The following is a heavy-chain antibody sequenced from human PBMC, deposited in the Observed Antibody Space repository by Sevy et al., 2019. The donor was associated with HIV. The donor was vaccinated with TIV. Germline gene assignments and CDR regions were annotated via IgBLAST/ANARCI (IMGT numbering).Heavy chain of an antibody. CDR2: IRNDPDGGTT. J-gene: IGHJ6*02. D-gene: IGHD5-12*01. CDR3: STDIVVQSGYSYDFSTFNPDLPHNSGADV. Sequence: GGSLRLSCTASGFTFRNAWMTWVRQVPGKGLEWVGRIRNDPDGGTTDYAAPVRGRFTISRDDSKNTLYLQRNSLETEATDGYYCSTDIVVQSGYSYDFSTFNPDLPHNSGADVWGQGTTVTVSS. V-gene: IGHV3-15*01. CDR1: GFTFRNAW.